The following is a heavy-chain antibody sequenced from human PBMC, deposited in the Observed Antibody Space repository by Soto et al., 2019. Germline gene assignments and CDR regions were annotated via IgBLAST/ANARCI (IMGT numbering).Heavy chain of an antibody. CDR1: GGSISSGDYY. J-gene: IGHJ4*02. D-gene: IGHD5-18*01. V-gene: IGHV4-30-4*01. CDR2: IYYSGST. CDR3: ASKRGEYSYCYPSFDY. Sequence: PSETLSLTCTVSGGSISSGDYYWSWIRQPPGKGLEWIGYIYYSGSTYYNPSPKSRVTISVDTSKNQFSLKLSSVTAADTAVYYCASKRGEYSYCYPSFDYWGQGTLVTVSS.